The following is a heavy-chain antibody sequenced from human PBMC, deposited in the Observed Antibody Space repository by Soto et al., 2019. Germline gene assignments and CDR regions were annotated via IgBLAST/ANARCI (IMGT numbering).Heavy chain of an antibody. J-gene: IGHJ6*02. CDR3: AGGGTDHNNYGLWG. CDR2: MNGAATRT. Sequence: GGSLRLSCAPCRFSLGTYAMSWVRRPPGKGLEWVSSMNGAATRTSHACTGKGRFTTARGRSKNTLYLEMNSLRGEDTAIYYWAGGGTDHNNYGLWGRGRGPTVSIAS. CDR1: RFSLGTYA. V-gene: IGHV3-23*01. D-gene: IGHD3-10*01.